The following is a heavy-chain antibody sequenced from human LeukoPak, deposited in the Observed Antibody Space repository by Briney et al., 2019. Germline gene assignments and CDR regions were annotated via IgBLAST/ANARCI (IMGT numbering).Heavy chain of an antibody. J-gene: IGHJ4*02. V-gene: IGHV1-69*01. CDR3: AREESGYSYGGPFDY. Sequence: SVKVSCKVSGGTFSSYAISWVRQAPGQGLEWMGGIIPIFGTANYAQKFQGRVTITADESTSTAYMELSSLRSEDTAVYYCAREESGYSYGGPFDYWGQGTLVTVSS. CDR1: GGTFSSYA. CDR2: IIPIFGTA. D-gene: IGHD5-18*01.